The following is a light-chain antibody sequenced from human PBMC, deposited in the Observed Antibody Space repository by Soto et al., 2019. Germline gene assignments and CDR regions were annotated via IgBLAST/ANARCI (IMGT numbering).Light chain of an antibody. CDR2: AAS. Sequence: DIQMTQSPSSLSASVGDRVTITCRASQTTRSYLNWYQQKPGKAPSLLIYAASSLQSGVPSRFSGSGSGTDFTLTISTLQPEDFATYYCQQSYGTPRTFGQGTKVDIK. CDR3: QQSYGTPRT. CDR1: QTTRSY. J-gene: IGKJ1*01. V-gene: IGKV1-39*01.